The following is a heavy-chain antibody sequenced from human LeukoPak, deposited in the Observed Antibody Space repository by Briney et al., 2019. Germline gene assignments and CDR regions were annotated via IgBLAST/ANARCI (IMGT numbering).Heavy chain of an antibody. J-gene: IGHJ6*03. CDR3: ARDPYNGNYGDSYYYYMDV. V-gene: IGHV3-30*02. Sequence: PGGSLRLSCAASGFTFSSYGMYWVRQAPGKGLEGVAFIRYDGSNKYYADSVKGRFTISRDNSKNTLYLQMKSLRAEDTAIYYCARDPYNGNYGDSYYYYMDVWGKGTTVTISS. CDR1: GFTFSSYG. D-gene: IGHD1-26*01. CDR2: IRYDGSNK.